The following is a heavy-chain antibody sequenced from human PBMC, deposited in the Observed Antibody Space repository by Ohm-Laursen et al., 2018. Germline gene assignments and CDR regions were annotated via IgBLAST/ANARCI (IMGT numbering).Heavy chain of an antibody. Sequence: SLRLSCAVSGFSFSSFEMNWVRQALGKGLEWVSYISSSGTTIYYADSVKGRFTISRDNAKNSLYLQMNSLRAEDTAVYYCARDRGLRGYWGQGTLVTVSS. V-gene: IGHV3-48*03. CDR2: ISSSGTTI. CDR3: ARDRGLRGY. D-gene: IGHD3-10*01. CDR1: GFSFSSFE. J-gene: IGHJ4*02.